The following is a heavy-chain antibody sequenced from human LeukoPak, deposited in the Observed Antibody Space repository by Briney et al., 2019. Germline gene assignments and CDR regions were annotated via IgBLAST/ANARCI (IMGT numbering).Heavy chain of an antibody. V-gene: IGHV3-7*01. CDR2: VKQDGSEK. J-gene: IGHJ5*02. CDR3: ARDDCSSISCYHNWFDP. D-gene: IGHD2-2*01. CDR1: GFTFSSYW. Sequence: GGSLRLSCAASGFTFSSYWMSWVRQAPGKGLEWVANVKQDGSEKYYVDSVKGRFTISRDNAKNSLYLQMNSLRAEDTAVYCARDDCSSISCYHNWFDPWGQGTLVTVSS.